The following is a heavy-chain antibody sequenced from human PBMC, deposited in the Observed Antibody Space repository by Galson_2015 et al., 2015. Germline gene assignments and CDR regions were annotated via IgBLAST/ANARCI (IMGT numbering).Heavy chain of an antibody. J-gene: IGHJ3*02. Sequence: SLRLSCAASGFTFSSYGMHWVRQAPGKGLEWVAVISYDGSNKYYADSVKGRFTISRDNSKNTLYLHMNSLRAEDTAVYYCAKAGSRWLQSKHGAFDIWGQGTRVTVSS. CDR3: AKAGSRWLQSKHGAFDI. CDR2: ISYDGSNK. V-gene: IGHV3-30*18. D-gene: IGHD5-24*01. CDR1: GFTFSSYG.